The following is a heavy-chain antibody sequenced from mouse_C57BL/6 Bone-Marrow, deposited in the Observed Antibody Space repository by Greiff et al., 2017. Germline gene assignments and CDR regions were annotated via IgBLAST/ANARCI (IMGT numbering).Heavy chain of an antibody. V-gene: IGHV1-19*01. CDR1: GYTFTDYY. D-gene: IGHD1-1*01. CDR2: INPYNGGT. J-gene: IGHJ4*01. CDR3: ARRRTVVAHYYAMDY. Sequence: VQLQQSGPVLVKPGASVKMSCKASGYTFTDYYMNWVKQSHGKSLEWIGVINPYNGGTSYNQKFKGKATLTVDKSSSTAYMELNSLTSEDSAVYYCARRRTVVAHYYAMDYWGQGTSVTVSS.